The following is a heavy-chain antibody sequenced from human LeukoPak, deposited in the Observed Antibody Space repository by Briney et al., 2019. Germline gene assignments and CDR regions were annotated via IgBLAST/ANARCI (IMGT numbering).Heavy chain of an antibody. CDR3: ARGGRSPRITMVRGLYGMDV. V-gene: IGHV4-59*01. Sequence: SETLSLTCIVSGGSISSYYWSWIRQPPGKGLEWIGYIYYSGSTNYNPSLKSRVTISVDTSKNQFSLKLSSVTAADTAVNYCARGGRSPRITMVRGLYGMDVWGQGTTVTVSS. D-gene: IGHD3-10*01. CDR1: GGSISSYY. J-gene: IGHJ6*02. CDR2: IYYSGST.